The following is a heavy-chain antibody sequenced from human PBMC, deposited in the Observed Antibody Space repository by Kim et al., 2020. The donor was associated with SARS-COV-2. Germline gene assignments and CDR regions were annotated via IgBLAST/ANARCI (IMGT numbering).Heavy chain of an antibody. CDR3: AQTYLYYYDSSGYYSDAFDI. D-gene: IGHD3-22*01. V-gene: IGHV2-5*01. CDR2: IYWNDDK. J-gene: IGHJ3*02. CDR1: GFSLSTSGVG. Sequence: SGPTLVKPTQTLTLTCTFSGFSLSTSGVGVGWIRQPPGKALEWLALIYWNDDKRYSPSLKSRLTITKDTSKNQVVLTMTNMDPVDTATYYCAQTYLYYYDSSGYYSDAFDIWGQGTMVTVSS.